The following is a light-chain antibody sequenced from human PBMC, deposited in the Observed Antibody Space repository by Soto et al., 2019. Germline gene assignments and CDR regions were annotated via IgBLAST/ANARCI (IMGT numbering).Light chain of an antibody. V-gene: IGKV3-15*01. CDR1: QSVSSN. Sequence: EIVMTQSPATLSVSPGERATLSCRASQSVSSNLAWYQQKPGQAPRLLIYGASTRATGIPAKFSGSGSGTEFTLTISSLQSEECGVYYCQQYNNWPNTFGPGTKVDIK. CDR3: QQYNNWPNT. CDR2: GAS. J-gene: IGKJ3*01.